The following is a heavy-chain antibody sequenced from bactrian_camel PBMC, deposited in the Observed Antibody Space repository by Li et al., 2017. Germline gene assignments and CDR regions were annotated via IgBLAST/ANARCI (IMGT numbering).Heavy chain of an antibody. V-gene: IGHV3-3*01. CDR2: IKPRGAPR. CDR3: AADQLYGTCRDVLDFPA. J-gene: IGHJ4*01. Sequence: QLVESGGGSVQAGGSLRLSCEVSGITEGTNCIGWFRQSPGKEREEIAEIKPRGAPRYLVDSVRGRFIITRDKAKDLVYLQMNGLQPEDTGMYYCAADQLYGTCRDVLDFPARGQGTQVTVS. D-gene: IGHD6*01. CDR1: GITEGTNC.